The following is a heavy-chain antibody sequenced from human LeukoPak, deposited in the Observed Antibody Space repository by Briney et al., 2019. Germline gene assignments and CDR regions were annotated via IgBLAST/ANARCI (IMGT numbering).Heavy chain of an antibody. CDR3: ARDEGGYSYGSNWFDP. J-gene: IGHJ5*02. V-gene: IGHV3-11*01. Sequence: GGSLRLSCAASGFTFSDYYMSWIRQAPGKGLEWVSYISSSGSTIYYADSVKGRITISRDNAKNSLYLQMNSLRAEDTAVYYCARDEGGYSYGSNWFDPWGQGTLVTVSS. D-gene: IGHD5-18*01. CDR1: GFTFSDYY. CDR2: ISSSGSTI.